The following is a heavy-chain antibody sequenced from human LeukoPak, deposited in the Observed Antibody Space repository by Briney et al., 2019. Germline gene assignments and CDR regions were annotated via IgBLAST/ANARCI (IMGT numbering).Heavy chain of an antibody. Sequence: GGSLRLSCAASGFTFSSYWMSWVRQAPGKGLEWVANVKEDGSGNYYVDSVKGRFTISRDNAMNSLYLQMNSLRAEGTAVYYCARDQSVYCDSNRCYWAFDMWGQGTMVTVSS. J-gene: IGHJ3*02. CDR2: VKEDGSGN. CDR1: GFTFSSYW. D-gene: IGHD2/OR15-2a*01. CDR3: ARDQSVYCDSNRCYWAFDM. V-gene: IGHV3-7*01.